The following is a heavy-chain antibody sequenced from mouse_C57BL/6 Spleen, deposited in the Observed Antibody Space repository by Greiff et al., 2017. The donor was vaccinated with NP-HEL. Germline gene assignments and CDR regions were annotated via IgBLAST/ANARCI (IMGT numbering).Heavy chain of an antibody. CDR1: GYTFTSYR. Sequence: LVQSGAELVRPGASVKLSCKASGYTFTSYRMHWVKQRPGQGLEWIGYINPSSSYTNYNQKFKGKATLTVDTSSSTAYMQLSSLTSEDSAVYYCARNGDCYAIEDWGKGTTVTVAS. V-gene: IGHV1-50*01. D-gene: IGHD2-13*01. CDR3: ARNGDCYAIED. CDR2: INPSSSYT. J-gene: IGHJ4*01.